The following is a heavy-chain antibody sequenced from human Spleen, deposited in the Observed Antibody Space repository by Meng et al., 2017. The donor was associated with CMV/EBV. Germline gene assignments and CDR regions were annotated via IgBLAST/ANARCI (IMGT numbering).Heavy chain of an antibody. Sequence: FIFSNHYMDWVHQTPGKGLKWVAGISYDGSKNFYADSVKGRFIISRDNSNSKLFLQMNNLRSEDTAMYYCARDRGDRRGSYVRNWFDPWGQGTLVTVSS. D-gene: IGHD3-10*01. CDR1: FIFSNHY. CDR3: ARDRGDRRGSYVRNWFDP. V-gene: IGHV3-30*19. J-gene: IGHJ5*02. CDR2: ISYDGSKN.